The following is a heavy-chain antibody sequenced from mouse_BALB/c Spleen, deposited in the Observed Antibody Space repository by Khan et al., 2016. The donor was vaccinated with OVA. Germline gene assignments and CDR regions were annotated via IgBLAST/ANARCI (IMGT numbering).Heavy chain of an antibody. Sequence: VRLQQSGPELMKPGASVKISCKASGYSFSTYYIHWVTRSHGKTLEWIGYIDPFNGGTTYNQKFKGKATLTVDKSSSTAYMHLTSLTSEDSAVYYCARPGSTSWFAYWGQGTLVTVSA. J-gene: IGHJ3*01. CDR2: IDPFNGGT. CDR1: GYSFSTYY. D-gene: IGHD1-1*01. CDR3: ARPGSTSWFAY. V-gene: IGHV1S135*01.